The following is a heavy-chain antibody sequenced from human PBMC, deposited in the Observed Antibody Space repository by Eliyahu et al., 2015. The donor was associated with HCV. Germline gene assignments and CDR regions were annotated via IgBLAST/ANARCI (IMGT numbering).Heavy chain of an antibody. V-gene: IGHV2-5*02. J-gene: IGHJ4*02. CDR3: AHKYGARYYFDY. Sequence: QITLKESGPTLVKPTQTLTLTCTFSGFSLSTSGVGVGWIRQPPGKALEWLALIYWDDDKRYSPSLKNRLTITKDTSKNQVVLTMTNMDPVDTATYYCAHKYGARYYFDYWGQGTLVTVSS. CDR2: IYWDDDK. CDR1: GFSLSTSGVG. D-gene: IGHD4-17*01.